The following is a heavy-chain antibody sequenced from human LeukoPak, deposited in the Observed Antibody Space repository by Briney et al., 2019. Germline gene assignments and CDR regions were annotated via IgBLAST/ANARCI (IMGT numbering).Heavy chain of an antibody. CDR3: AKDMYYDSSGYYPVFDY. CDR2: IKQDGSEK. V-gene: IGHV3-7*03. Sequence: PGGSLRLSCAASGFTFSSYWMSWVRQAPGKGLEWVANIKQDGSEKYYVDSVKGRFTISRDNSKNTLYLQMNSLRAEDTAVYYCAKDMYYDSSGYYPVFDYWGQGTLVTVSS. D-gene: IGHD3-22*01. J-gene: IGHJ4*02. CDR1: GFTFSSYW.